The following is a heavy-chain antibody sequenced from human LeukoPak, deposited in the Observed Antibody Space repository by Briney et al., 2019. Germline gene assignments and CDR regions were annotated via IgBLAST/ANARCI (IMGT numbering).Heavy chain of an antibody. D-gene: IGHD3-22*01. CDR1: GGSFSGYY. Sequence: PSETLSLTCAVYGGSFSGYYWSWIRQPPGKGLEWIGYIYYSGSTNYNPSLKSRVTISVDTFKNQFSLKLSSVTAADTAVYYCARLVGVYDSSPFDYWGQGTLVTVSS. CDR2: IYYSGST. V-gene: IGHV4-59*01. J-gene: IGHJ4*02. CDR3: ARLVGVYDSSPFDY.